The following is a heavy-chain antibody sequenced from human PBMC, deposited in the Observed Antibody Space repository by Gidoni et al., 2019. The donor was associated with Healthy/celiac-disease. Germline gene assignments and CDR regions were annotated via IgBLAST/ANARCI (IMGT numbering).Heavy chain of an antibody. D-gene: IGHD6-13*01. Sequence: QVQLVESGGGVVQPGRSLGLSCAASGFTFSSYAMPWVRQAPGKGLEWVAVISYDGSNKYYADSVKGRFTISRDNSKNTLYLQMNSLRAEDTAVYYCASLEYSSSWYETPYYYYGMDVWGQGTTVTVSS. V-gene: IGHV3-30*01. J-gene: IGHJ6*02. CDR2: ISYDGSNK. CDR3: ASLEYSSSWYETPYYYYGMDV. CDR1: GFTFSSYA.